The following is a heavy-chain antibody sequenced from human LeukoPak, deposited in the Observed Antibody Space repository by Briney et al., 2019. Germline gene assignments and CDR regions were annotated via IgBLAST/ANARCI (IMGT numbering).Heavy chain of an antibody. J-gene: IGHJ4*02. CDR1: GDSVSSNSAT. Sequence: SQTPSLTCDISGDSVSSNSATWNWIRQSPSRGLEWLGRTFYRSKWYNDHAVSVKSRIIINPDTSKNQLSLQLNSVTPEDSAVYYCARGTRYISSSGFDYWGQGTLVTVSS. V-gene: IGHV6-1*01. CDR3: ARGTRYISSSGFDY. D-gene: IGHD6-6*01. CDR2: TFYRSKWYN.